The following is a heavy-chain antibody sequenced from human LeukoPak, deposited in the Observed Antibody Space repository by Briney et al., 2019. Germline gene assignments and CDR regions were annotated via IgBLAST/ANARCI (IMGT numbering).Heavy chain of an antibody. J-gene: IGHJ4*02. CDR1: GYSISSGYY. CDR2: IYHSGST. CDR3: ASLSGDYGDF. Sequence: SETLSLACTVSGYSISSGYYWGWIRQPPGKGLEWIGSIYHSGSTNYNPSLKSRVTISIDTSKNQFSLKLSSVTAADTAVYYCASLSGDYGDFWGQGTLVTVSS. D-gene: IGHD4-17*01. V-gene: IGHV4-38-2*02.